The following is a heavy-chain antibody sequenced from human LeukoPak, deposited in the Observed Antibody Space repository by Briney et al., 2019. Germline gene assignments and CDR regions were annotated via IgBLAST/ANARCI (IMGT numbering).Heavy chain of an antibody. CDR3: ARDVGIAVAGRRADY. V-gene: IGHV1-18*01. CDR2: ISAYNGNT. CDR1: GYTFTSYG. Sequence: ASVKVSCKASGYTFTSYGISWVRQAPGQGLEWMGWISAYNGNTNYAQKLQGRVTMTTDTSTSTAYMELRSLRSDDTAVYYCARDVGIAVAGRRADYWGQGTLVTVSS. J-gene: IGHJ4*02. D-gene: IGHD6-19*01.